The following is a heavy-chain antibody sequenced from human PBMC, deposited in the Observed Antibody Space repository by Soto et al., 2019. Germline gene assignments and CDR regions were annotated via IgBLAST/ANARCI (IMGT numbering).Heavy chain of an antibody. J-gene: IGHJ3*02. CDR1: GFTFSSYA. CDR3: AKDRGVDWSFPDAFDI. D-gene: IGHD1-26*01. V-gene: IGHV3-23*01. CDR2: ISGSGGST. Sequence: EVQLLESGGGLVQPGGSLRLSCAASGFTFSSYAMSWVRQAPGKGLEWVSAISGSGGSTYYADSVKGRFTISRDNSKNSRYLEINSLRAEDTAVYYCAKDRGVDWSFPDAFDIWGQGTMVTVSS.